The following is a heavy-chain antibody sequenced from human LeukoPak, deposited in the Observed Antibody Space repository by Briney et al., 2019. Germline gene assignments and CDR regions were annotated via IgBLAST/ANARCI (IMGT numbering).Heavy chain of an antibody. Sequence: ASVEVSCKASGYTFTGYYMHWVRQAPGQGLEWMGWINPNSGGTNYAQKFQGRVTMTRDTSISTAYMELSRLRSDDTAVYYCARVRDDDYYYGMDVWGQGTTVTVS. J-gene: IGHJ6*02. D-gene: IGHD3-10*01. CDR2: INPNSGGT. CDR1: GYTFTGYY. CDR3: ARVRDDDYYYGMDV. V-gene: IGHV1-2*02.